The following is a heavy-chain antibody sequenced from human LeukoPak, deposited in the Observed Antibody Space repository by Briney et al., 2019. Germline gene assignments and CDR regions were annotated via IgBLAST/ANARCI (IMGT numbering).Heavy chain of an antibody. D-gene: IGHD6-13*01. CDR2: VYFSGST. Sequence: PSETLSLTCTVEGSSISSYYWSWIRQPAEKGLEWIARVYFSGSTNYYPSLKSRGTMSVDTSKNQFSLKLSSETAAEKAVYCCARGIAAFDFWGQGTLVTVSS. V-gene: IGHV4-4*07. CDR3: ARGIAAFDF. J-gene: IGHJ4*02. CDR1: GSSISSYY.